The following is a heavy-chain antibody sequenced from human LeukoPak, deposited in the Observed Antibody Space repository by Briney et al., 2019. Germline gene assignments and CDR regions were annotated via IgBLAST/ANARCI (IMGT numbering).Heavy chain of an antibody. CDR1: GFTFSSYA. D-gene: IGHD6-13*01. CDR3: AKDAPIAAAGTEWFDP. J-gene: IGHJ5*02. CDR2: TSGSGGST. Sequence: GGSLRLSCAASGFTFSSYAMSWVRQAPGKGLEWVSGTSGSGGSTYYAGSVKGRFTISRDNSKNTLYLQMNSLRAEDTAVYYCAKDAPIAAAGTEWFDPWGQGTLVTVSS. V-gene: IGHV3-23*01.